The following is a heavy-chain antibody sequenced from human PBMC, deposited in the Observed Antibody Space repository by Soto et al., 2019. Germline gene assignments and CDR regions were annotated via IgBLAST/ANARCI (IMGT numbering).Heavy chain of an antibody. CDR1: GGTFSSYA. V-gene: IGHV1-69*12. CDR2: IIPIFGTA. Sequence: QVQLVQSGAEVKKPGSSVKVSCKASGGTFSSYAISWVRQAPGQGLEWMGGIIPIFGTANYAQKFQGRVTITADESTRTAYMELSSLRSEDTAVYYCARLTGTVFPHWFDPWGQGTLVTVSS. D-gene: IGHD1-20*01. CDR3: ARLTGTVFPHWFDP. J-gene: IGHJ5*02.